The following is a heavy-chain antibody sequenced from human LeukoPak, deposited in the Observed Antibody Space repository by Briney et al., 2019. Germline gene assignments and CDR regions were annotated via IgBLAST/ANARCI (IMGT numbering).Heavy chain of an antibody. D-gene: IGHD3-3*01. J-gene: IGHJ4*02. CDR3: ARLSPXGAYXFWSGYYKGRRXXFDX. Sequence: SETLSLTCTVSGGSLSSSSYYWGWIRQPPGKGLEWIGSIYYSGSTYYNPSLKSRVTISVDTSKNQFSLKLSSVTAADTAVYYCARLSPXGAYXFWSGYYKGRRXXFDXWXQGTL. V-gene: IGHV4-39*01. CDR2: IYYSGST. CDR1: GGSLSSSSYY.